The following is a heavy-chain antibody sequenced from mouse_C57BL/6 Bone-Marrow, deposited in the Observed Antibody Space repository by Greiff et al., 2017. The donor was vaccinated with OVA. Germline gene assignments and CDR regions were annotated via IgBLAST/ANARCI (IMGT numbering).Heavy chain of an antibody. CDR3: ARNGYYGSSWFAY. Sequence: VQLVESGAELARPGASVKLSCKASGYTFTSYGISWVKQRTGQGLEWIGEIYPRSGNTYYNEKFKGKATLTADKSSSTAYMEIRSLTSEDSAVYFCARNGYYGSSWFAYWGQGTLVTVSA. V-gene: IGHV1-81*01. D-gene: IGHD1-1*01. J-gene: IGHJ3*01. CDR1: GYTFTSYG. CDR2: IYPRSGNT.